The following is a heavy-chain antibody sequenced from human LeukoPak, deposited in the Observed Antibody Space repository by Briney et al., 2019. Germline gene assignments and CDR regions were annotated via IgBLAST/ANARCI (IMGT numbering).Heavy chain of an antibody. Sequence: DSVKVSCKASGYTFTSYGISWVRQAPGQGLEWMGWISAYNGNTNYAQKLQGRVTMTTDTSTSTAYMELRSLRSDDTAVYYCARDQGGSGYFKWEYGMDVWGQGTTVTVSS. CDR1: GYTFTSYG. D-gene: IGHD3-22*01. CDR3: ARDQGGSGYFKWEYGMDV. J-gene: IGHJ6*02. V-gene: IGHV1-18*01. CDR2: ISAYNGNT.